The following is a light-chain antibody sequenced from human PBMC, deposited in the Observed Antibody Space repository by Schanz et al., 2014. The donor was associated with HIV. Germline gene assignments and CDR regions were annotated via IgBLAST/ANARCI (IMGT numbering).Light chain of an antibody. CDR3: QQSYSTPPYT. Sequence: DMQMTPSPSSLSASVGDRVTITCRASQSISSYLNWYQQKPGKAPKLLIYAASSLQSGVPSRFSASGSGTDFTLTISSLQPEDSATYYCQQSYSTPPYTFGQGTKLEIK. J-gene: IGKJ2*01. V-gene: IGKV1-39*01. CDR2: AAS. CDR1: QSISSY.